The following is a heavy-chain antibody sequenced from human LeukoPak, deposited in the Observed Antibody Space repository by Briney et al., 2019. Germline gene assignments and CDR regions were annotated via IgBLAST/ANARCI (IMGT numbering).Heavy chain of an antibody. J-gene: IGHJ4*02. V-gene: IGHV1-18*04. Sequence: GASVTVSCKASGYTFTSYGISWVRQAPGQGLEWMGWVSGYNGNTNYAQKLQGRVTMTTDTSTSTAYMELRSLRSDDTAVYYCARDDGITRPLDYWGQGTLVTVSS. CDR1: GYTFTSYG. CDR3: ARDDGITRPLDY. D-gene: IGHD1-14*01. CDR2: VSGYNGNT.